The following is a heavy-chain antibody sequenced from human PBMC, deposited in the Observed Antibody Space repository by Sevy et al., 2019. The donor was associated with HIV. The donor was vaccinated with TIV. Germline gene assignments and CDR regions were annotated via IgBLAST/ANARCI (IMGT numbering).Heavy chain of an antibody. Sequence: SETLSLTCNVSGGSIRSSRHYWGWVRQSPGKTLEWIGSRFYSGGAYYNPSLQSRVTMSVDTSKNQFSLTVSSLTAADTAIYYCARHPLGNWFDLWGQRILVTVSS. CDR2: RFYSGGA. CDR3: ARHPLGNWFDL. J-gene: IGHJ5*02. CDR1: GGSIRSSRHY. D-gene: IGHD3-16*01. V-gene: IGHV4-39*01.